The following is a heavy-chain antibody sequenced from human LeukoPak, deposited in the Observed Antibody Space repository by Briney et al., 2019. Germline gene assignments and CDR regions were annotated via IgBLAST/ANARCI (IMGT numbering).Heavy chain of an antibody. J-gene: IGHJ3*02. V-gene: IGHV1-46*01. Sequence: GASVKVSCKASGYTFTSYYMHWVRQAPGQGLEWMGIINPSGGSTSYAQKFQGRVTMTRDMSTSTVYMELSSLRSEDTAVYYCASGITGDLGAFDIWGQGTMVTVSS. CDR3: ASGITGDLGAFDI. CDR2: INPSGGST. D-gene: IGHD1-20*01. CDR1: GYTFTSYY.